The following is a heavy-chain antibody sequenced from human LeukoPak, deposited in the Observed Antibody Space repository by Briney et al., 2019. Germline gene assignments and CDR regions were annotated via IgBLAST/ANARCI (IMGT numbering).Heavy chain of an antibody. V-gene: IGHV1-2*02. Sequence: GASVKVSCKASGYTFTGYYMHWMRQAPGQGLEWMGWINPNSGGTNYAQKFQGRVTMTRDTSISTAYMELSRLRSDDTAVYYCARDPTGGSYDFDYWGQGTLVTVSS. CDR3: ARDPTGGSYDFDY. CDR1: GYTFTGYY. CDR2: INPNSGGT. J-gene: IGHJ4*02. D-gene: IGHD1-26*01.